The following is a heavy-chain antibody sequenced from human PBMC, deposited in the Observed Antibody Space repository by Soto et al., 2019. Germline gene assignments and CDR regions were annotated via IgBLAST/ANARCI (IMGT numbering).Heavy chain of an antibody. CDR2: ISYDGSNK. D-gene: IGHD3-3*01. Sequence: PGGSLRLSCAASGFTFSSYGMHWVRQAPGKGLEWVAVISYDGSNKYYADSVKGRFTISRDNSKNTLYLQMNSLRAEDTAVYYCAKRHYDFWSGYTNYYFDYWGQGTLVTVSS. CDR3: AKRHYDFWSGYTNYYFDY. J-gene: IGHJ4*02. CDR1: GFTFSSYG. V-gene: IGHV3-30*18.